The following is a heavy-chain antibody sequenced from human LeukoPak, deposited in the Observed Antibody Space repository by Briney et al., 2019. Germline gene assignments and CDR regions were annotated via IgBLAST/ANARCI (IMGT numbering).Heavy chain of an antibody. D-gene: IGHD3-22*01. CDR1: GYSFTTYW. V-gene: IGHV5-51*01. J-gene: IGHJ3*02. Sequence: GESLKISCKGSGYSFTTYWIAWVRQMPGKGLEWMGIIYPGDSDTRYSPSFQGQVTISADKSISTAYLQWSSLKASDTAMYYCARWVRDYDSSGYAFDIWGQGTMVTVSS. CDR3: ARWVRDYDSSGYAFDI. CDR2: IYPGDSDT.